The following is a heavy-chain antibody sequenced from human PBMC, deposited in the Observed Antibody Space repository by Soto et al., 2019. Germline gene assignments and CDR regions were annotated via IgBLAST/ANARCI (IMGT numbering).Heavy chain of an antibody. Sequence: GESLKISCKGSGYSFTSYWIGWVRQMPGKGLEWMGIIYPGDSDTRYSPSFQGQVTISADKSISTAYLQWSSLKASDTAMYYCARPIIAAAGNDAFVIWGQGTMVTVSS. CDR2: IYPGDSDT. V-gene: IGHV5-51*01. CDR1: GYSFTSYW. D-gene: IGHD6-13*01. CDR3: ARPIIAAAGNDAFVI. J-gene: IGHJ3*02.